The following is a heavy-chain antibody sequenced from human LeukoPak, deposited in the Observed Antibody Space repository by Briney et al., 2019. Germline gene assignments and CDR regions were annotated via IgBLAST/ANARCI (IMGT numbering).Heavy chain of an antibody. J-gene: IGHJ6*02. V-gene: IGHV3-48*03. CDR2: ISSSGSSI. D-gene: IGHD4-17*01. CDR3: ASEDYGEYIIPYYYYSMDV. CDR1: GFTFSSIV. Sequence: GGSLRLSFAESGFTFSSIVVKLGRQAPGKGLEWVSYISSSGSSIYYADSVKGRFTISRDNAKNSLYLQMNSLRAEDTAVYYCASEDYGEYIIPYYYYSMDVWGQGTTVTVSS.